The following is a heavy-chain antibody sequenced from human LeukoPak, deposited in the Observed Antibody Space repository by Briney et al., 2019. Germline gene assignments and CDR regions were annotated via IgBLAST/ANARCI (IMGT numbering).Heavy chain of an antibody. V-gene: IGHV1-2*06. CDR3: ARDLPSTSNWGLDY. CDR1: GHTFIDYY. Sequence: ASVKVSCKASGHTFIDYYIQWVRQAPGQGLEWMGRIHPNSAATEYAENFQGRVTMTRDTSISTAYVELSRVTSDDTAVYYCARDLPSTSNWGLDYWGQGTLVTVSS. J-gene: IGHJ4*02. D-gene: IGHD7-27*01. CDR2: IHPNSAAT.